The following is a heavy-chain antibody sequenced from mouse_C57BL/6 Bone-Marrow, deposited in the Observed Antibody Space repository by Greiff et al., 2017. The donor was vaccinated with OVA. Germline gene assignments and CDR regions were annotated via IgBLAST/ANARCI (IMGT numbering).Heavy chain of an antibody. J-gene: IGHJ2*01. CDR3: ARDGITTVP. CDR1: GFTFSSYA. CDR2: ISDGGSYT. V-gene: IGHV5-4*01. Sequence: EVHLVESGGGLVKPGGSLKLSCAASGFTFSSYAMSWVRQTPEKRLEWVATISDGGSYTYYPDNVKGRFTISRDNAKNNLYLQMSHLKSEDTAMYYCARDGITTVPWGQGTTLTVSS. D-gene: IGHD1-1*01.